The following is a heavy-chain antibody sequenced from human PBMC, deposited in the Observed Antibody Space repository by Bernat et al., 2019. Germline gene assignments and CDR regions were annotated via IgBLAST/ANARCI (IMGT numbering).Heavy chain of an antibody. CDR3: ATWRGSGNYYDY. Sequence: QVQLVESGGGVVQSGKSLRLSCAVSGVTFRNYGMHWVRQAPGKGLEGVAVIWYDGSQKYYADSVKYLFTISRDNSKNTLYLQMNSLRVEDTAMYHCATWRGSGNYYDYWGQGTLVTVSS. V-gene: IGHV3-33*01. CDR1: GVTFRNYG. CDR2: IWYDGSQK. D-gene: IGHD3-10*01. J-gene: IGHJ4*02.